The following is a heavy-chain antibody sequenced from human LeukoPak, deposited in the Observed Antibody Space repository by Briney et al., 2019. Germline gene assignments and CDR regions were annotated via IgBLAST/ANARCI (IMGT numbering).Heavy chain of an antibody. CDR2: IYYSGST. D-gene: IGHD1-26*01. V-gene: IGHV4-59*12. CDR3: ARLVGATDY. Sequence: PSETLSLTCTVSGGSISSYYWSWIRQPPGKGLEWVGSIYYSGSTYYNPSLKSRVTISVDTSKNQISLKLSSVTAADTAVYYCARLVGATDYWGQGTLVTVSS. CDR1: GGSISSYY. J-gene: IGHJ4*02.